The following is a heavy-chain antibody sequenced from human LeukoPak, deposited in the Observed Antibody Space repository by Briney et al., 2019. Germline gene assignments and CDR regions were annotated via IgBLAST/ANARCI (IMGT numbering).Heavy chain of an antibody. V-gene: IGHV4-31*03. CDR2: IYYSGST. CDR3: VGGVVSPSYFDY. CDR1: GGSISSGGYY. Sequence: SETLSLTCTVSGGSISSGGYYWSWIRQHPGKGLEWIGYIYYSGSTYYNPSLKSRVTISVDTSKNQFSLKLSSVTAADTAVYYCVGGVVSPSYFDYWGQGTLVTVSS. J-gene: IGHJ4*02.